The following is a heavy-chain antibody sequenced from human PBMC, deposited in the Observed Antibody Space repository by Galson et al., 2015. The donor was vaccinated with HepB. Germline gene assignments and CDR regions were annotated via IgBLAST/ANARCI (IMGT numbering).Heavy chain of an antibody. D-gene: IGHD1-26*01. CDR2: ISSSSSYI. V-gene: IGHV3-21*01. CDR1: GFTFSSYS. CDR3: ARDHGGSYLVDYFDY. J-gene: IGHJ4*02. Sequence: SLRLSCAASGFTFSSYSMNWVRQAPGKGLEWVSSISSSSSYIYYADSVKGRFTISRDNAKNSLYLQMNSLRAEDTAVYYCARDHGGSYLVDYFDYWGQGTLVTVSS.